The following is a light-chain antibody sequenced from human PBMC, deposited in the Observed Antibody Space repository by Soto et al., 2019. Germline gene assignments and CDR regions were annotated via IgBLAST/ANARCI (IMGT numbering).Light chain of an antibody. CDR3: CSDAGSIYV. CDR2: EVT. CDR1: SSDVGGFNL. J-gene: IGLJ1*01. Sequence: HSVLTQPPCASGSPGQSVTISCTGTSSDVGGFNLVSWYQHHPGKAPKLMIYEVTKRPSGVPDRFSGSKSGNTASLTVSGLQTEDEADYYFCSDAGSIYVFGTGTKVTVL. V-gene: IGLV2-8*01.